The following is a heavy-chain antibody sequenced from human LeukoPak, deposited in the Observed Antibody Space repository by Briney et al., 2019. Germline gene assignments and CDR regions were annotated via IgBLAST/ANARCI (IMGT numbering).Heavy chain of an antibody. CDR1: GFNFRIYW. D-gene: IGHD3-22*01. V-gene: IGHV3-74*01. J-gene: IGHJ4*02. CDR3: TRDARTCHSSGCWKPSDY. CDR2: INSDGTGT. Sequence: PGGSLRLSCAASGFNFRIYWMHWVRQAPGKGLVWVSRINSDGTGTYADSVKGRFTTSRDNANNTLYLQMNSLRADDTAVYYCTRDARTCHSSGCWKPSDYWGQGALVTVSS.